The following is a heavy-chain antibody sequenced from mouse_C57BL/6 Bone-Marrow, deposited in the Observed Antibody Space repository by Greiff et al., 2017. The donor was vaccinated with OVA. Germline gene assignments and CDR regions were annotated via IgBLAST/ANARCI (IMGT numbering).Heavy chain of an antibody. CDR2: IDPENGDT. V-gene: IGHV14-4*01. Sequence: VQLQQSGAELVRPGASVKLSCTASGFNIKDDYMHWVKQRPEQGLEWIGWIDPENGDTEYASKFQGKATRTADTSSNTAYLQLSSLTSEDTAVYYCTTRYYDYFDYWGQGTTLTVSS. CDR1: GFNIKDDY. D-gene: IGHD1-1*01. J-gene: IGHJ2*01. CDR3: TTRYYDYFDY.